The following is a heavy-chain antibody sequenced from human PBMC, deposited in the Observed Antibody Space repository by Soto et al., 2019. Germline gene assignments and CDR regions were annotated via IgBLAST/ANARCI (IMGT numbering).Heavy chain of an antibody. CDR1: AVILSSYE. J-gene: IGHJ3*02. CDR2: ISSSGSSI. CDR3: ARIGGWSIGGFGGAVDT. Sequence: XGSLILSCSASAVILSSYEMNWVRKAPGKGLEWISYISSSGSSIHYADSVKGRFTISRDNAKNSLYLQMNSLRAEDTAVYYCARIGGWSIGGFGGAVDTWGQGTRFTGSS. V-gene: IGHV3-48*03. D-gene: IGHD3-16*01.